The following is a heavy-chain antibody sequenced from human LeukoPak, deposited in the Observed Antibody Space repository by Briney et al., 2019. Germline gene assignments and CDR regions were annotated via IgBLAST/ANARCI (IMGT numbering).Heavy chain of an antibody. CDR2: INHSGST. V-gene: IGHV4-34*01. CDR3: ARAPWTTYYDY. Sequence: SETLSLTCAVYGGSFSGYYWSWIRQPPGKGLEWIGEINHSGSTNYNPSLKSRVTISVDTSKDQFSLKLSSVTAADTAVYYCARAPWTTYYDYWGQGTLVTVSS. D-gene: IGHD3-3*01. CDR1: GGSFSGYY. J-gene: IGHJ4*02.